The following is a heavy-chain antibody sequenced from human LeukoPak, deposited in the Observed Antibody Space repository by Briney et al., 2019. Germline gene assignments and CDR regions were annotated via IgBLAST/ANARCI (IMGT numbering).Heavy chain of an antibody. CDR2: IQTSGST. J-gene: IGHJ4*02. D-gene: IGHD1-26*01. CDR3: ARGHSGSYYGY. Sequence: SETLSLTCTVSGSSINNFYWTWIRQLAGKGLEWIGRIQTSGSTNYNPSLKGRVTMSLDTSKNQFSLSLSSVTAADTAVYYCARGHSGSYYGYWGQGTLVTVSS. V-gene: IGHV4-4*07. CDR1: GSSINNFY.